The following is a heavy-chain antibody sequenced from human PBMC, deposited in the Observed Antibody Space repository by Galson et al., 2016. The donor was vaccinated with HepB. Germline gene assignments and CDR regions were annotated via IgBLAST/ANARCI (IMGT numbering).Heavy chain of an antibody. D-gene: IGHD4-17*01. CDR3: ARRPRGDYFNNWFHP. J-gene: IGHJ5*02. CDR1: GGSISSDDYS. Sequence: TLSPTCAVSGGSISSDDYSWSWIRQPPGKGLEWIWYIYHSWSTYYNPSPKSRVTISVDSSKNQFSLTLSSVTAADTAVYYCARRPRGDYFNNWFHPWGQGTLVTVSS. CDR2: IYHSWST. V-gene: IGHV4-30-2*01.